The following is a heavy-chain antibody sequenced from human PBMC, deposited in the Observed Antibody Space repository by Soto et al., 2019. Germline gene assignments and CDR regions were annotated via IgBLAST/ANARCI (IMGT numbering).Heavy chain of an antibody. Sequence: PGGSLRLSCAASGFTFSSYGMHWVRQAPGKGLEWVAVISYDGSNKYYADSAKGRFTISRDNSKNTLYLQMNSLRAEDTAVYYCAKDPVLDYWGQGTLVTVSS. J-gene: IGHJ4*02. CDR3: AKDPVLDY. V-gene: IGHV3-30*18. CDR2: ISYDGSNK. D-gene: IGHD6-6*01. CDR1: GFTFSSYG.